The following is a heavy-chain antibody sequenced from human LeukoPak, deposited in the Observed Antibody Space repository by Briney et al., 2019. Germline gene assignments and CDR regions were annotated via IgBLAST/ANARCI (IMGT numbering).Heavy chain of an antibody. D-gene: IGHD2-15*01. CDR1: GFTFSSYG. V-gene: IGHV3-23*01. Sequence: PGGTLRLSCAASGFTFSSYGMSWVRQAPGKGLEWVSAISGSGGSTYYADSVKGRFTISRDNSKNTLYLQMNSLRAEDTAVYYCAKGNPDIVVVVAATLDAFDIWGQGTMVTVSS. CDR3: AKGNPDIVVVVAATLDAFDI. J-gene: IGHJ3*02. CDR2: ISGSGGST.